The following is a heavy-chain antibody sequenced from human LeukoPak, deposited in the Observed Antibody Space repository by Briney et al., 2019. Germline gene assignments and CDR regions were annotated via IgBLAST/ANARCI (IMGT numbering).Heavy chain of an antibody. V-gene: IGHV3-30*02. CDR3: AKSREGVPTRCLDS. Sequence: GVSLRLSCAASGFTFSAYGMNWVRQAPGQELDWVAIIQPDSGTYCCADSVKGRFTISRDTSKNTLYLQMDSLRAEDTAVYYCAKSREGVPTRCLDSWGQGTLVTVSS. CDR2: IQPDSGTY. CDR1: GFTFSAYG. D-gene: IGHD3-10*01. J-gene: IGHJ4*02.